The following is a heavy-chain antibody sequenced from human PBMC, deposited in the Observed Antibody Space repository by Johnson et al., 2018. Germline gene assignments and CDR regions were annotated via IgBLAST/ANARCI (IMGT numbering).Heavy chain of an antibody. CDR3: AKGPRYYDSVDDAFDI. J-gene: IGHJ3*02. V-gene: IGHV3-33*06. D-gene: IGHD3-22*01. Sequence: QVQLVESGGGVVQPGRSLRLSCAASGFTFSSYGMHWVRQAPGKGLEWVAVIWYDGSNKYYADSVKGRFTISRDNSKNPLYLQMNSLRAEDTAVYYCAKGPRYYDSVDDAFDIWGQGTMVTVSS. CDR1: GFTFSSYG. CDR2: IWYDGSNK.